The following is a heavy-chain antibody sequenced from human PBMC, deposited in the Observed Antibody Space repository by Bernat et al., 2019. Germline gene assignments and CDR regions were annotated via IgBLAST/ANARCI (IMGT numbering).Heavy chain of an antibody. CDR1: GGSISSYY. Sequence: QVQLQESGPGLVKPSETLSLTCTVSGGSISSYYWSWIRQPPGKGLEWIGYIYYSGSTNYNPSLKSRVTISVDTSKNQFSLKLSSVTAADTAVYYCARHDPILVGSWTRKGAFDIWGQGTMVTVSS. D-gene: IGHD6-13*01. CDR2: IYYSGST. V-gene: IGHV4-59*08. J-gene: IGHJ3*02. CDR3: ARHDPILVGSWTRKGAFDI.